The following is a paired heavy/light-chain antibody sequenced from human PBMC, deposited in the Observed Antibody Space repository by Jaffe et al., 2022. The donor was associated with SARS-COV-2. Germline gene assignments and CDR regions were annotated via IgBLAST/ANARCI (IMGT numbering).Light chain of an antibody. Sequence: SFELTQPPSVSVSPGQTASITCSGDKLGDKYAYWYQQKSGQSPVVVIYQHSKRPSGIPERFSGSNSGNTATLTISGTQTMDEADYYCQAWDSSNVVFGGGTKLTVL. V-gene: IGLV3-1*01. CDR1: KLGDKY. J-gene: IGLJ2*01. CDR3: QAWDSSNVV. CDR2: QHS.
Heavy chain of an antibody. CDR2: IYGGETT. CDR3: AKAGYSSGWPLVAFDI. Sequence: EVQLVESGGGLVQPGGSQRLSCAASGFTISSKFMSWVRQAPGKGLEWVSVIYGGETTHYADSVKGRFTISRDNSKNTLYLHMNTLRVEDTAVYYCAKAGYSSGWPLVAFDIWGQGTMVTVSS. CDR1: GFTISSKF. D-gene: IGHD6-19*01. J-gene: IGHJ3*02. V-gene: IGHV3-66*02.